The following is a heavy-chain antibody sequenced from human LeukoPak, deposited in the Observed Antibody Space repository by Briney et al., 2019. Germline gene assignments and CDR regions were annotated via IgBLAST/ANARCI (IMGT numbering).Heavy chain of an antibody. CDR1: GGSFSGYY. CDR2: INHSGST. J-gene: IGHJ3*02. Sequence: SETLSLTCAIYGGSFSGYYWNWIRQSPGKGLEWIGEINHSGSTNYNPSLKSRVTISVDTSKNQFSLKLISMTAADTAVYYCARFPCSGDSCYSGIRAFDIWGQGTMVTVSS. D-gene: IGHD2-15*01. CDR3: ARFPCSGDSCYSGIRAFDI. V-gene: IGHV4-34*01.